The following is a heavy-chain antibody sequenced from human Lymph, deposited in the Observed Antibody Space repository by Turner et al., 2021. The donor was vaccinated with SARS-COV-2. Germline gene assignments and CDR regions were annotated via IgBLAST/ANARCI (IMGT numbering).Heavy chain of an antibody. CDR2: IYYSGST. V-gene: IGHV4-39*01. CDR3: ARHFTIFGVAGSWFDP. D-gene: IGHD3-3*01. CDR1: GGSITSSSDS. Sequence: QLQLQQSDPGLVNPSETLSLPCTVSGGSITSSSDSWGWIRRPPGKGLDWMGSIYYSGSTDYNTSLKSRVTIFVDTSKNQFSLKLSSVTAADTAVYYCARHFTIFGVAGSWFDPWGQGTLVTVSS. J-gene: IGHJ5*02.